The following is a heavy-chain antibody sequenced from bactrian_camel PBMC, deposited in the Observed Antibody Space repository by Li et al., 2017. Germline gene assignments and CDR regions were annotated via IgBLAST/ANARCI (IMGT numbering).Heavy chain of an antibody. V-gene: IGHV3S1*01. CDR3: AAENIGSGGYCYVGSTEFTY. J-gene: IGHJ4*01. D-gene: IGHD2*01. CDR1: RYTYKRNC. Sequence: HVQLVESGGGSVQAGGSLTLSCAAGRYTYKRNCMGWFRQRPGKDREGLATLWIGGATTTYADSVKGRFIITRDKAKDLVYLQMNGLQPEDTGMYYCAAENIGSGGYCYVGSTEFTYWGQGTQVTV. CDR2: LWIGGATT.